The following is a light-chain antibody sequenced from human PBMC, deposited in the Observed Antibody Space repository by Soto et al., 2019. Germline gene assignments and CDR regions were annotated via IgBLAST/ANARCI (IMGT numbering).Light chain of an antibody. Sequence: EIAMTQSPATLSVSLGERATLSCRASQYISNNLAWYQQRPGQAPSLLIYGASTRATGVPARFSGSGSGTDFLLSISGLQSEDSAVYYCQQYNPWFSITFGQGTRLEIK. CDR1: QYISNN. J-gene: IGKJ5*01. CDR3: QQYNPWFSIT. V-gene: IGKV3-15*01. CDR2: GAS.